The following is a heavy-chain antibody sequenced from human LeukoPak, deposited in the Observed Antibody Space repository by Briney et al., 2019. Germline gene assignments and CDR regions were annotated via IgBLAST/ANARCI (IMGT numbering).Heavy chain of an antibody. Sequence: ASVKVSRKASGGTFSSYAISWVRQAPGQGLEWMGGIIPIFGTANYAQKFQGRVTITADESTSTAYMELSSLRSEDTAVYYCPRTTVTAYYFYYYYMDVWGKGTTVTVSS. CDR1: GGTFSSYA. CDR3: PRTTVTAYYFYYYYMDV. J-gene: IGHJ6*03. D-gene: IGHD4-17*01. V-gene: IGHV1-69*13. CDR2: IIPIFGTA.